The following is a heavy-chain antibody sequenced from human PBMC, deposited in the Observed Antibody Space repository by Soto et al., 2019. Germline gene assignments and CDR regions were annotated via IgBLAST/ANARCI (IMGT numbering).Heavy chain of an antibody. CDR3: ARHLYVFWGGRPEQYYYQDF. CDR2: IYYSGST. Sequence: PSETLSLTCTVSGGSISSYYWSWIRQPPGKGLEWIGYIYYSGSTNYNPSLKSRVTISVDTSKNQFSLKLSSVTAADTAVYYCARHLYVFWGGRPEQYYYQDFWDKGTTVTVSS. CDR1: GGSISSYY. V-gene: IGHV4-59*08. J-gene: IGHJ6*03. D-gene: IGHD3-3*01.